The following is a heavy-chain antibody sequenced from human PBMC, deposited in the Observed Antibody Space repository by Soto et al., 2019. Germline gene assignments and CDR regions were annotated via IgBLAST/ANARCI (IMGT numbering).Heavy chain of an antibody. CDR2: INHSGTA. CDR3: VPGGVPHTDGRGTIN. V-gene: IGHV4-34*01. Sequence: SETLSVTRGVDGGSISGYYRSWISKHHRKGLEWIGEINHSGTANSTPSLETPVTISLATSKPQFSLKLSDVTAADTAVYYCVPGGVPHTDGRGTINWAQGTPVTVSS. D-gene: IGHD3-10*02. CDR1: GGSISGYY. J-gene: IGHJ4*02.